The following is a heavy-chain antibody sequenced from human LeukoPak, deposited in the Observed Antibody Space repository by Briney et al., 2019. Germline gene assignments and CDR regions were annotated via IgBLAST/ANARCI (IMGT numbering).Heavy chain of an antibody. CDR2: MYTSGIT. D-gene: IGHD2-21*02. Sequence: SETLSLTCTVSGGSISSYSWSWIRQPAGKGLEWIGHMYTSGITNYNPSLKSRVTMSVDTSKKQFSLQLSSVTAADTAVYYCASRDANTAAAFDIWGQGTMLTVSS. CDR1: GGSISSYS. J-gene: IGHJ3*02. V-gene: IGHV4-4*07. CDR3: ASRDANTAAAFDI.